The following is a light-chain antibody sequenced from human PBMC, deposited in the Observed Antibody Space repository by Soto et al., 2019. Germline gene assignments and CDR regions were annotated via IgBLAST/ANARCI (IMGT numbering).Light chain of an antibody. Sequence: RLTQSPASVSVSLHDIGTLTFRASLPISNYLAWYQQKPGKIPNLLIYAASTLQAGVPSRFSGSGSGTDFTLTISSLQPEDVAAYYCQKYNSVPLNFGGGTNVDIK. CDR1: LPISNY. J-gene: IGKJ4*01. V-gene: IGKV1-27*01. CDR3: QKYNSVPLN. CDR2: AAS.